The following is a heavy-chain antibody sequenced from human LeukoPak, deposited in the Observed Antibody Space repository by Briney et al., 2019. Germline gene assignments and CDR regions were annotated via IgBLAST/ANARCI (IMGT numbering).Heavy chain of an antibody. Sequence: GGSLRLSCAASGFTVSSNYKSWVRQAPGKGLEWVSVIYSGGSTYYADSVKGRFTISRDNSKNTLYLQMNSLRAEDTAVYYCARDNFCSGGSCYDDYGEQAPYYYYGMDVWGQGTTVTVSS. CDR1: GFTVSSNY. V-gene: IGHV3-53*01. J-gene: IGHJ6*02. CDR2: IYSGGST. D-gene: IGHD2-15*01. CDR3: ARDNFCSGGSCYDDYGEQAPYYYYGMDV.